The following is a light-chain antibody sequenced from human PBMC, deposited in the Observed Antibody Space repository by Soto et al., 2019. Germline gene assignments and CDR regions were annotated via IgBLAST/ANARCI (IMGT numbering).Light chain of an antibody. CDR2: LEGSGSY. V-gene: IGLV4-60*03. Sequence: QPVLTQSSSASASLRSSGKRTCTRISGQSSYIIAWHQQQPGKAPRYLMKLEGSGSYNKGSGVPDLFSGSSSGADRYLTISHLQSEDEADYYCETWDSNPHVVFGGGTKLTVL. CDR1: SGQSSYI. CDR3: ETWDSNPHVV. J-gene: IGLJ2*01.